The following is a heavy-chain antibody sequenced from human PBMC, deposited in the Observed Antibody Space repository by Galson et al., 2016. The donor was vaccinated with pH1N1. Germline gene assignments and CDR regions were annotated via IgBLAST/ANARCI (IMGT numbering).Heavy chain of an antibody. D-gene: IGHD6-13*01. V-gene: IGHV3-7*01. J-gene: IGHJ4*02. CDR1: GFTFSSYW. CDR2: IKQDGSEK. CDR3: VRAIGAAGSY. Sequence: SLRLSCAASGFTFSSYWMTWVRQAPGKGLEWVANIKQDGSEKYYVDSVKGRFTISRDNAKNSVYPQMNSLRAEDTAVYYCVRAIGAAGSYWGQGTLVTVSS.